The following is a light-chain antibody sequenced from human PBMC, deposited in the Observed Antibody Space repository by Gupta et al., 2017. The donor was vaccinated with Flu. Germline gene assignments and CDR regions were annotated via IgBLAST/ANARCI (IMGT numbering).Light chain of an antibody. J-gene: IGKJ2*01. CDR3: QQSYITPYT. Sequence: PSSLSASEGDRVTISCRTNQSISDYLSWYQQKQGRAPKLLIYSASTLQTGVPPRFSGSGSGTDFTLTISSLQPQDFATYYCQQSYITPYTFGRGTNLEIK. V-gene: IGKV1-39*01. CDR1: QSISDY. CDR2: SAS.